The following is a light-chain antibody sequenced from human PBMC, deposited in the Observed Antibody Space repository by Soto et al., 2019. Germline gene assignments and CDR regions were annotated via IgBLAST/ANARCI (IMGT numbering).Light chain of an antibody. CDR1: QSVSNN. J-gene: IGKJ1*01. V-gene: IGKV3-15*01. CDR3: QQYNNWPWT. CDR2: DAS. Sequence: EIVLTQSPGSLSLSPGERATLSCRTSQSVSNNYLAWYQRKPGQAPRLLIYDASTRATGIPPRFSGSGSGAEFTLTISSLQSDDFAIYHCQQYNNWPWTFGQGTKVDIK.